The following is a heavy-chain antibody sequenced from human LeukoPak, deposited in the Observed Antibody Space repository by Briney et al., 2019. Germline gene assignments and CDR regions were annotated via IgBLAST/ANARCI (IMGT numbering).Heavy chain of an antibody. CDR1: GFTFSSYW. D-gene: IGHD6-19*01. CDR3: ARDRPPYFYSSGWSSLYYFAS. J-gene: IGHJ4*02. Sequence: GGFLRLSCAASGFTFSSYWMSWVRQAPGKGLEWVANIKQDGSEKYYVDSVKGRFTISRDNAKNSLYLQMNSLRAEDTAVYYCARDRPPYFYSSGWSSLYYFASWGQGPLVT. CDR2: IKQDGSEK. V-gene: IGHV3-7*01.